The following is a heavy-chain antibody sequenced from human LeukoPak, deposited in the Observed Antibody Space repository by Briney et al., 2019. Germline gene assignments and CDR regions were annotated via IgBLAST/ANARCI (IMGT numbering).Heavy chain of an antibody. V-gene: IGHV1-18*01. Sequence: ASVKVSCKASGYTFTSYGISWVLQAPGQGLEWMGWISAYNGNTNYAQKLQGRVTMTTDTSTSTAYMELRSLRSDDTAVYYCARGAQLYPRDAFDIWGQGTMVTVSS. CDR2: ISAYNGNT. CDR1: GYTFTSYG. CDR3: ARGAQLYPRDAFDI. D-gene: IGHD2-2*01. J-gene: IGHJ3*02.